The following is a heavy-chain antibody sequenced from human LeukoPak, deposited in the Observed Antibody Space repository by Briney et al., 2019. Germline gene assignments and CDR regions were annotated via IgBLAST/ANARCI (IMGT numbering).Heavy chain of an antibody. J-gene: IGHJ4*02. CDR2: ISWNSGSI. CDR3: AKGGYYYDSSGYPYYLDY. Sequence: PGGSLRLSCAASGFTFDDYAMHWVRQAPGKGLEWVSGISWNSGSIGYADSVKGRFTISRDDAKNSLYLQMNSLRAEDTALYYCAKGGYYYDSSGYPYYLDYWGQGTLVTVSS. CDR1: GFTFDDYA. D-gene: IGHD3-22*01. V-gene: IGHV3-9*01.